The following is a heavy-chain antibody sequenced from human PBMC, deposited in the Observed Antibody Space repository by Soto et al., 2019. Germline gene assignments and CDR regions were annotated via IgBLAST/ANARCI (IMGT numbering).Heavy chain of an antibody. CDR2: ISAYNGNT. Sequence: ASVKVSCKASGYTFTSYGISWVRQAPGQGLEWMGWISAYNGNTNYAQKLQGRVTMTTDTSTSTAYMELRSLRSDDTAVYYCARAYEGWSGNSGPNSFDPWGPGTLVTLSS. CDR3: ARAYEGWSGNSGPNSFDP. J-gene: IGHJ5*02. V-gene: IGHV1-18*01. D-gene: IGHD3-3*01. CDR1: GYTFTSYG.